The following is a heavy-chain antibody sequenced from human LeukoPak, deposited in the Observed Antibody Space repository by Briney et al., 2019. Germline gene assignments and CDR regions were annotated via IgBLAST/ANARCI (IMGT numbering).Heavy chain of an antibody. J-gene: IGHJ4*02. CDR1: GFTFSSYA. V-gene: IGHV3-23*01. D-gene: IGHD3-22*01. Sequence: GGSLRLSCAASGFTFSSYAMSWVRQAPVKGLEWVSAISGSGGSTYYADSVKGRFTISRDNSKNTLYLQMNSLRAEDTAVYYCAKDRKRKYYYDSSGYYPVGYWGQGTLVTVSS. CDR2: ISGSGGST. CDR3: AKDRKRKYYYDSSGYYPVGY.